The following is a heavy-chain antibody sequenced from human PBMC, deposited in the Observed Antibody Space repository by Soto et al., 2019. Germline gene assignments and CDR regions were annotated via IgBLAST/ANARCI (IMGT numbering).Heavy chain of an antibody. CDR3: ERDVAGHGDYAFDW. V-gene: IGHV1-46*01. CDR2: INPSGGST. J-gene: IGHJ4*02. D-gene: IGHD4-17*01. CDR1: GYTFSNNY. Sequence: QVQLVQSGAEVKKPGASVKVFCKASGYTFSNNYMHWVRQAHGQGLEWMGIINPSGGSTSYAQEFQGGVTMTRDTSTSKVDMELSSLRSEDTGVDYCERDVAGHGDYAFDWLGQGTMVTVSS.